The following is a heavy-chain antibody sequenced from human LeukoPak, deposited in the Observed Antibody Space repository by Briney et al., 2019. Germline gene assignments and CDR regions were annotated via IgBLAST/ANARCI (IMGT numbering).Heavy chain of an antibody. J-gene: IGHJ3*02. CDR1: GYTFTSYG. V-gene: IGHV1-18*01. CDR2: ISAYNGNT. CDR3: ARETPGYCSGGSCARHAFDI. Sequence: GASVKVSCKASGYTFTSYGISWVRQAPGQGLEWMGWISAYNGNTNYAQKLQGRVTMTTDTSTSTAYMVLRSLRSDDTAVYYCARETPGYCSGGSCARHAFDIWGQGTMVTVSS. D-gene: IGHD2-15*01.